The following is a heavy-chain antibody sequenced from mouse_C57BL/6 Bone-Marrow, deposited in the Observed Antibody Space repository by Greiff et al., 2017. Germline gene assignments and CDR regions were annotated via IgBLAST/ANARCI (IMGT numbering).Heavy chain of an antibody. CDR1: GFTFSSYA. CDR3: ARIPYYCGSSPWYFDV. CDR2: ISDGGSYT. V-gene: IGHV5-4*01. J-gene: IGHJ1*03. Sequence: EVHLVESGGGLVKPGGSLKLSCAASGFTFSSYAMSWVRQTPEKRLEWVATISDGGSYTNYPDNVKGRFTISRDNAKNKLYLKMSHLKSEDTAMYYCARIPYYCGSSPWYFDVWGTGTTVTVSS. D-gene: IGHD1-1*01.